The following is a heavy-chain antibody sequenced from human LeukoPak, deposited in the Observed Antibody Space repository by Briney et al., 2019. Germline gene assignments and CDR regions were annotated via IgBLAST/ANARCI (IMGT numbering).Heavy chain of an antibody. Sequence: PSETLSLTCTVSGGSISTYYWNWIRQPPGKGLEWIGNIYYSGSTNYNPSLKSRVTISVDTPKIQFSLKLSSVTAADTAVYYCARAELISFDWFTFDYWGQGILVTVSS. J-gene: IGHJ4*02. CDR1: GGSISTYY. CDR3: ARAELISFDWFTFDY. D-gene: IGHD3-9*01. CDR2: IYYSGST. V-gene: IGHV4-59*01.